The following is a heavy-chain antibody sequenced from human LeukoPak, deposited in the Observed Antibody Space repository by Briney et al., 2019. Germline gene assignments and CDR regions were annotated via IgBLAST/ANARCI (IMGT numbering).Heavy chain of an antibody. V-gene: IGHV4-61*05. Sequence: SETLSLTCTVSGGSISSSSYYWGWIRQPPGKGLEWIGYIYYSGSTNYNPSLKSRVTISVDTSKNQFSLKLSSVTAAATAVYYCACSSPRYDSSGYYYFDYWGQGTLVTVSS. D-gene: IGHD3-22*01. CDR2: IYYSGST. CDR3: ACSSPRYDSSGYYYFDY. CDR1: GGSISSSSYY. J-gene: IGHJ4*02.